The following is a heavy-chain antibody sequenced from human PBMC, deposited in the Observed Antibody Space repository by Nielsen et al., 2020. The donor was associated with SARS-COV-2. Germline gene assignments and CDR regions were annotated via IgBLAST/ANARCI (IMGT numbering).Heavy chain of an antibody. D-gene: IGHD6-19*01. CDR1: GFIFDNYA. CDR3: TKVPNSSGPPLFYGMDV. Sequence: GGSLRLSCAASGFIFDNYAMNWVRQAPGKGLEWVSTISGRGSMIYYTDSVKGRFTISRDSSKNTVFLEMNSLRARDTAIYYCTKVPNSSGPPLFYGMDVWGQGTTVIVSS. CDR2: ISGRGSMI. J-gene: IGHJ6*02. V-gene: IGHV3-23*01.